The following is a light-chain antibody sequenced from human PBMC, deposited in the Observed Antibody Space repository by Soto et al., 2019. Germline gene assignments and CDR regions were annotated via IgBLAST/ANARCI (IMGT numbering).Light chain of an antibody. CDR2: DVS. CDR1: SSDVGGFDF. J-gene: IGLJ3*02. V-gene: IGLV2-11*01. Sequence: QSALTQPRSVSGSPGQSVAISCTATSSDVGGFDFVSWYQQHPGKAPKLVIYDVSKRPSGVPDRFSGSRSGDTASLTISGLQAEDEADYYSVFGGGTKLTVL. CDR3: V.